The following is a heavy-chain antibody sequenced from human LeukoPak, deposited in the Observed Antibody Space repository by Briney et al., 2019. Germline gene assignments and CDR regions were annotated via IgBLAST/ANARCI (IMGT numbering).Heavy chain of an antibody. J-gene: IGHJ5*02. CDR3: AREGRVRAYGPRGGPFDP. CDR1: GYTFTGYY. Sequence: ASLKVSCKASGYTFTGYYMHWVRQAPGQGLEWMGRINPNSGGTNYAQKFQGRVTITRDTSITTDYMELSRLRSDAAAVYACAREGRVRAYGPRGGPFDPWGQGTLVTVSS. D-gene: IGHD4-17*01. V-gene: IGHV1-2*06. CDR2: INPNSGGT.